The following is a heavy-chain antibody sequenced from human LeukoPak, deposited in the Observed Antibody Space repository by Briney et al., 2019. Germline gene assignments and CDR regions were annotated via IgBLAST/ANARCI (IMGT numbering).Heavy chain of an antibody. Sequence: SETLSLTCAVYGGSFSGYYWSWIRQPPGNGLEWIGEINHSGSTNYNPSLKSRVTISVDTSKNQFSLKLSSVTAADTAVYYCARPWGSSSAPVNLWFGDWGQGTLVTVSS. D-gene: IGHD3-10*01. CDR2: INHSGST. CDR3: ARPWGSSSAPVNLWFGD. CDR1: GGSFSGYY. V-gene: IGHV4-34*01. J-gene: IGHJ4*02.